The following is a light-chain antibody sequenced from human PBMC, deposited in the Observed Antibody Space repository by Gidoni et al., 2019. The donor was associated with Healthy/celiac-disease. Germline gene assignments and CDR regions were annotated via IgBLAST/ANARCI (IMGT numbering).Light chain of an antibody. CDR3: AAWDDSLNGRV. Sequence: QSVLTQPPSASGTPGQRVTISCSGSSSNIGSNTVHWYQQLPGTAPKLLIYSNKQRPSGVPDRFSGSKSGTSASLASSGLQSEDEADYYCAAWDDSLNGRVVGGGTKLTVL. CDR1: SSNIGSNT. J-gene: IGLJ2*01. V-gene: IGLV1-44*01. CDR2: SNK.